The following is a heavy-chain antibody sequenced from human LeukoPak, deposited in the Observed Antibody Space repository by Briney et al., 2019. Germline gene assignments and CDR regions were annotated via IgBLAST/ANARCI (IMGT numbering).Heavy chain of an antibody. CDR1: GFTFSSYA. V-gene: IGHV3-30-3*01. CDR3: ARDGSRSSGWYDAFDI. CDR2: ISYDGSNK. J-gene: IGHJ3*02. D-gene: IGHD6-19*01. Sequence: XGSLRLSCAASGFTFSSYAMHWVRQAPGKGLEWVAVISYDGSNKYYADSVKGRFTISRDNSKNTLYLQMNSLRAEDTAVYYCARDGSRSSGWYDAFDIWGQGTMVTASS.